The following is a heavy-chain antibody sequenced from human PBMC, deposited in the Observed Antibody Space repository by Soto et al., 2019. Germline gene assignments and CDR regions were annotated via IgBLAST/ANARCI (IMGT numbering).Heavy chain of an antibody. CDR3: AKDHYGESGLHDYYYMDV. J-gene: IGHJ6*03. D-gene: IGHD4-17*01. CDR2: ISGSGGST. CDR1: GFTFSSYA. Sequence: EVQLLESGGGLVQPGGSLRLSCAASGFTFSSYAMSWVRQAPGKGLEWVSAISGSGGSTYYADSVKGRFTISRDNSKNTLYLQMNSLRAEDTAVYYCAKDHYGESGLHDYYYMDVWGKGTTVTVSS. V-gene: IGHV3-23*01.